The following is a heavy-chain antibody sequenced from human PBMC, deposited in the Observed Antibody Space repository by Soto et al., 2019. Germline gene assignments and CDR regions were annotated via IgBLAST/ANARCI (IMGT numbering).Heavy chain of an antibody. J-gene: IGHJ3*02. CDR2: MNPNSGNT. CDR1: GYTFTSYD. CDR3: AMPPPTLHCPPYSGYYLGI. D-gene: IGHD5-12*01. V-gene: IGHV1-8*01. Sequence: QVQLVQSGAEVKKPGASVKVSCKASGYTFTSYDINWVRQATGQGLEWMGWMNPNSGNTGYAQKFQGRVTMTRNTSISPAYMELGTLRSEDTAVYYGAMPPPTLHCPPYSGYYLGIWGQGTMVTGSS.